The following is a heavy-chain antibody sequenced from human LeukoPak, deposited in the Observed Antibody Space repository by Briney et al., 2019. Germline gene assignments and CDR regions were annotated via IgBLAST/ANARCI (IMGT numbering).Heavy chain of an antibody. Sequence: GESLKISCKGSGYSFTSYWIGWVRQMPGKGLEWMGIIYPGDSDTRYSPSFQGQVTISADKSISTAYLQRSSLKASDTAMYYCARGGGKSTYYYDSSGLVDDYWGQGTLVTVSS. CDR2: IYPGDSDT. J-gene: IGHJ4*02. V-gene: IGHV5-51*01. CDR1: GYSFTSYW. CDR3: ARGGGKSTYYYDSSGLVDDY. D-gene: IGHD3-22*01.